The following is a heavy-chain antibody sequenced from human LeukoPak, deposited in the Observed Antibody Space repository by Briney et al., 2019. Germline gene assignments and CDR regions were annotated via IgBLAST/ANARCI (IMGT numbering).Heavy chain of an antibody. CDR3: ARSDYYDSSGYDY. Sequence: GGSLRLSCAASGFTVSGNYMSWVRQAPGKGLEWVSVIYSGGSTYYADSVKGRFTISRDNSKNTLYLQMNSLRAEDTAVYYCARSDYYDSSGYDYWGQGTLVTVSS. V-gene: IGHV3-66*01. D-gene: IGHD3-22*01. J-gene: IGHJ4*02. CDR1: GFTVSGNY. CDR2: IYSGGST.